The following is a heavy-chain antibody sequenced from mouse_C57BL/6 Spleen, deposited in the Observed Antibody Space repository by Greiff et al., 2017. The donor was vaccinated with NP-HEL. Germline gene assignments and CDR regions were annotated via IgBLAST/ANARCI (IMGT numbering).Heavy chain of an antibody. D-gene: IGHD2-2*01. CDR1: GYTFTSYW. CDR2: IHPNSGST. CDR3: AGFTMVTTTGLAY. V-gene: IGHV1-64*01. J-gene: IGHJ3*01. Sequence: QVQLQQPGAELVKPGASVKLSCKASGYTFTSYWMHWVKQRPGQGLEWIGMIHPNSGSTNYNEKFKSKATLTVDKSSSTAYMQLSSLTSEDSAVYYCAGFTMVTTTGLAYWGQGTLVTVSA.